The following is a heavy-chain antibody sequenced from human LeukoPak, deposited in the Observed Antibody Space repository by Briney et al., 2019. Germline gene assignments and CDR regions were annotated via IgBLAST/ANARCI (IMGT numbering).Heavy chain of an antibody. J-gene: IGHJ6*02. CDR2: ISGSGGST. V-gene: IGHV3-23*01. D-gene: IGHD3-10*01. CDR3: ATSYGSGSYYNPPRV. CDR1: GFTFSSYA. Sequence: GGSLRLSCAASGFTFSSYAMSWVRQAPGKGLEWVSAISGSGGSTYYADSVKGRFTISRDNSKNTLYLQMNSLRAEDTAVYYCATSYGSGSYYNPPRVWGQGATVIVSS.